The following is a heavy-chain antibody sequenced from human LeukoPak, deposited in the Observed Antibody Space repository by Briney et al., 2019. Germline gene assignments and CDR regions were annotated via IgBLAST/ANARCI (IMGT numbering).Heavy chain of an antibody. CDR1: GFTFSNAW. CDR2: IKSKTDGGTT. CDR3: TTRYDSSGYYWFYYYGMDV. V-gene: IGHV3-15*01. Sequence: GGSLRLSCAASGFTFSNAWMSWVRQAPGKGLEWVGRIKSKTDGGTTDYAAPVKGRFTISRDDSKNTLYLQMNSLKTEDTAVYYCTTRYDSSGYYWFYYYGMDVWGQGTTVTVSS. D-gene: IGHD3-22*01. J-gene: IGHJ6*02.